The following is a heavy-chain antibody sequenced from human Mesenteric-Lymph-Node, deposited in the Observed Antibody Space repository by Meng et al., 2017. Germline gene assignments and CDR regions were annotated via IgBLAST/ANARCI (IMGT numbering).Heavy chain of an antibody. D-gene: IGHD6-13*01. Sequence: SVKVSCKASGYTFSSYGFSWVRQAPGQGLEWMGWISAYNGNTNYAQKVQDRVTMTTDTSTSTAYMELRSLTSDDTAVYYCARAGYSISWATDYWGQGTLVTVSS. CDR1: GYTFSSYG. CDR3: ARAGYSISWATDY. CDR2: ISAYNGNT. V-gene: IGHV1-18*01. J-gene: IGHJ4*02.